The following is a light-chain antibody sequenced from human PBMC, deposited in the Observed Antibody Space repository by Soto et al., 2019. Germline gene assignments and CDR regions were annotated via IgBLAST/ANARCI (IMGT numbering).Light chain of an antibody. CDR1: PSVSNS. CDR3: QQYNDWPLT. J-gene: IGKJ1*01. Sequence: ESVLTQSPATLSLSPGERATLSCRASPSVSNSLAWYQHKPGQAPRLLIYGAFTRATGIPARFSGTGSGTEFTLTISSLQSEDFALYYCQQYNDWPLTFGQGTKVEI. V-gene: IGKV3-15*01. CDR2: GAF.